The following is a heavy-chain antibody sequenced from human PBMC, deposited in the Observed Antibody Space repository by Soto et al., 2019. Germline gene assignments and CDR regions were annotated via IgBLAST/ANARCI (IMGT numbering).Heavy chain of an antibody. V-gene: IGHV3-23*01. CDR2: ISGSGGST. D-gene: IGHD6-13*01. Sequence: GGSLRLSCAASGFTFSSYAMSWVRQAPGKGLEWVSAISGSGGSTYYADSVKGRFTISRDNSKNTLYLQMNSLRAEDTAVYYCADHRSSSSWYSDYWGHGTLVTVSS. CDR3: ADHRSSSSWYSDY. J-gene: IGHJ4*01. CDR1: GFTFSSYA.